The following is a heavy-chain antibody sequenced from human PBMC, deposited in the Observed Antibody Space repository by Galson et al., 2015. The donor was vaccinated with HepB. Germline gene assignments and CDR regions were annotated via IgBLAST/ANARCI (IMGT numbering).Heavy chain of an antibody. CDR1: GGSISSYY. CDR3: ARDRAGGYYYYYGMDV. Sequence: SETLSLTCTVSGGSISSYYWSWIRQPPGKGLEWIGYIYYSGSTNYNPSLKSRLTISVDTSKNQFSLKLSSVTAADTAVYYCARDRAGGYYYYYGMDVWGQGTTVTVSS. D-gene: IGHD3-16*01. J-gene: IGHJ6*02. CDR2: IYYSGST. V-gene: IGHV4-59*12.